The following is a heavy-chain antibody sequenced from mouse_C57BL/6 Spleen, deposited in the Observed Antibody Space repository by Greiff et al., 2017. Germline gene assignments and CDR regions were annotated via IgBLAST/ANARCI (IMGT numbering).Heavy chain of an antibody. D-gene: IGHD1-1*01. CDR1: GYAFTNYL. Sequence: VQLQQSGAELVRPGTSVKESCKASGYAFTNYLIEWVKQRPGQGLEWIGVINPGRGGTNYNEKFKGKATLTADKSSSTAYMQLSSLTSEDSAVYFCARSLYYYGSSHYYFDYWGQGTTLTVSS. CDR2: INPGRGGT. V-gene: IGHV1-54*01. J-gene: IGHJ2*01. CDR3: ARSLYYYGSSHYYFDY.